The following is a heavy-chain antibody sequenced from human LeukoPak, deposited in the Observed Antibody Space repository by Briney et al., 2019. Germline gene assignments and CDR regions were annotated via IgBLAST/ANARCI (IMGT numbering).Heavy chain of an antibody. CDR3: TRDGGQHLGVLNY. CDR1: GYTFTDYY. Sequence: AASVKVSCKTSGYTFTDYYMHWVRQAPGQGLEWMGWINPNSGDTNYPQKFQGRVTMTRDTSITTAYMELSRLRSDDTAVYYCTRDGGQHLGVLNYWGQGTLVTVSS. J-gene: IGHJ4*02. CDR2: INPNSGDT. V-gene: IGHV1-2*02. D-gene: IGHD2-2*01.